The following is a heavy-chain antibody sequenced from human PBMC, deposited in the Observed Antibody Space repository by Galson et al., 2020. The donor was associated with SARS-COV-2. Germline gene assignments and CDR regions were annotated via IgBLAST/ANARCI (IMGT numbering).Heavy chain of an antibody. Sequence: GGSLRLSCAASGFTFSDYYMSWIRQAPGKGLEWVSYISSSGSTIYYADSVKGRFTISRDNAKNSLYLQMNSLRAEDTAVYYCARDRRGGDYNRAFDIWGQGTMVTVSS. CDR1: GFTFSDYY. CDR2: ISSSGSTI. D-gene: IGHD2-21*02. J-gene: IGHJ3*02. V-gene: IGHV3-11*01. CDR3: ARDRRGGDYNRAFDI.